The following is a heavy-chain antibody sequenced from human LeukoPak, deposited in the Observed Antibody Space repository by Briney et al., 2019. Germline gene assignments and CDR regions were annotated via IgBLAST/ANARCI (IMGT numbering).Heavy chain of an antibody. Sequence: GGALRLSCVPPGFTFCGYWVRWVRQVLGKGLVWVARINHGGRRITYADSVKGRFTISRDNAKHTMYMQMDSLRAEDTGVYYCARSNQADDYWGQGTLVTVSS. D-gene: IGHD1-14*01. CDR2: INHGGRRI. CDR3: ARSNQADDY. CDR1: GFTFCGYW. V-gene: IGHV3-74*01. J-gene: IGHJ4*02.